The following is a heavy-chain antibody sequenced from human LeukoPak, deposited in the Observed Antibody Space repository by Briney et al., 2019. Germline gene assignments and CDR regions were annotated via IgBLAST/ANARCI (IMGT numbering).Heavy chain of an antibody. J-gene: IGHJ4*02. CDR3: ATGRAYSSVDY. Sequence: SETLSLTCTVSGGSISSYYWSWVRQPPGEGLEWIGCIYYTGSTNYNPSLKSRVTISVGTSKNQFSLKLSSVTAADTAVYYCATGRAYSSVDYWGQGTLVTVSS. D-gene: IGHD6-19*01. CDR1: GGSISSYY. CDR2: IYYTGST. V-gene: IGHV4-59*01.